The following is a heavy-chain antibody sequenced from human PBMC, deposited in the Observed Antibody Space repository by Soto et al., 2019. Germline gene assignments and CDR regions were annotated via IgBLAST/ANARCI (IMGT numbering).Heavy chain of an antibody. V-gene: IGHV1-8*02. CDR2: MNPNSGNT. CDR3: ARAAYLRVGVRSCPRYYYYYMYV. D-gene: IGHD2-15*01. J-gene: IGHJ6*03. CDR1: GYTFTSYD. Sequence: ASVKVSCKASGYTFTSYDINWVRQATGQGLEWIGWMNPNSGNTGYAQKFQGRVTITRNTSTSTAYMELNSMSSEDTAVYYCARAAYLRVGVRSCPRYYYYYMYVWGKGTTGTVSS.